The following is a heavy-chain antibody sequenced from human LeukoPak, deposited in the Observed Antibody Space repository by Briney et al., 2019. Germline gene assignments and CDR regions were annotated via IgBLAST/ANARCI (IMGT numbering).Heavy chain of an antibody. V-gene: IGHV3-33*01. CDR1: GFTFTTYG. J-gene: IGHJ3*02. CDR3: ARDLNYDRVFDI. Sequence: GGSLRLSCAASGFTFTTYGMHWVRQAPGKGLEWLAVIWYDGSNKYYGDSVKGRFTISRDNSKNTLYLQMNSLRAEDTAVYYCARDLNYDRVFDIWGQGTMVTVSS. CDR2: IWYDGSNK. D-gene: IGHD3-22*01.